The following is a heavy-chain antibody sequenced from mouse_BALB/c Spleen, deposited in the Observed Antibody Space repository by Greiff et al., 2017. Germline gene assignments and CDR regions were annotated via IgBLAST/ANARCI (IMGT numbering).Heavy chain of an antibody. Sequence: EVKLVESGGGLVKPGGSLKLSCAASGFTFSSYTMSWVRQTPEKRLEWVATISSGGSYTYYPDSVKGRFTISRDNAKNTLYLQMSSLKSEDTAMYYCTRVQFITTATFDYWGQGTTLTVSS. J-gene: IGHJ2*01. CDR2: ISSGGSYT. CDR3: TRVQFITTATFDY. V-gene: IGHV5-6-4*01. D-gene: IGHD1-2*01. CDR1: GFTFSSYT.